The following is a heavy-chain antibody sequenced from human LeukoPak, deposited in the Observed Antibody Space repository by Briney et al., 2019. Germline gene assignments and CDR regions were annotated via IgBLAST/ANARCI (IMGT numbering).Heavy chain of an antibody. D-gene: IGHD6-19*01. V-gene: IGHV1-18*01. J-gene: IGHJ4*02. CDR3: ARGLYGSGWSY. CDR1: VYTXSSYG. Sequence: ASVKVSCKASVYTXSSYGITWVRQAPGQGLEWMGWISAYNGNTNYAQKLQGRVTMTTDTSTSTVYMELSSLRSEDTAVYYCARGLYGSGWSYWGQGTLVTVSS. CDR2: ISAYNGNT.